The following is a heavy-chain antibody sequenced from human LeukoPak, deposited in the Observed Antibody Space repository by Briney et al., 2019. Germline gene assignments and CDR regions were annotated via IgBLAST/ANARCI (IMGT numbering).Heavy chain of an antibody. Sequence: SETLSLTCTVSGGSISSYYWSWIRQPPGKGLEWIGYIYYNGNTKYNSSLKSRVTISVDTSKNQFSLKLSSVTAADTAVYYCARDSSGYDSSGPPGYYGMDVWGQGTTVTVSS. J-gene: IGHJ6*02. CDR2: IYYNGNT. D-gene: IGHD3-22*01. CDR3: ARDSSGYDSSGPPGYYGMDV. CDR1: GGSISSYY. V-gene: IGHV4-59*12.